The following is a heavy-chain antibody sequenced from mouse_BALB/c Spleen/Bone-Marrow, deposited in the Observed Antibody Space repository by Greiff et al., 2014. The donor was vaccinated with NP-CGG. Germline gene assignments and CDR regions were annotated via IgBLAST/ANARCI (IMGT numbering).Heavy chain of an antibody. CDR1: GFTFSSFG. D-gene: IGHD4-1*01. Sequence: EVNLVESGGGLVQPGGSRKLSCAVSGFTFSSFGMHWVRQAPEKGLEWVAYISSGSTSIFYADTLKGRFTISRDNPKNTLFLQMTSLRSEDTAMYYCARSRGNWDDFDYWGQGTTLTVSS. V-gene: IGHV5-17*02. CDR3: ARSRGNWDDFDY. CDR2: ISSGSTSI. J-gene: IGHJ2*01.